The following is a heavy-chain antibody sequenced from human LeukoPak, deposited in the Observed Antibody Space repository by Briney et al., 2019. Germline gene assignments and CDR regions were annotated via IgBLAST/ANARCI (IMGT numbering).Heavy chain of an antibody. CDR2: IYSGGST. D-gene: IGHD3-10*01. J-gene: IGHJ4*02. V-gene: IGHV3-23*03. CDR3: SKDAASGTYGTFDY. CDR1: GFTFSSYA. Sequence: GGSLRLSCAASGFTFSSYAMSWVRQAPGKGLEWVSVIYSGGSTYYADSVKGRFTISRDNSKNTLYLQMNSLRAEDTAVYYCSKDAASGTYGTFDYWGQGTLVIVSS.